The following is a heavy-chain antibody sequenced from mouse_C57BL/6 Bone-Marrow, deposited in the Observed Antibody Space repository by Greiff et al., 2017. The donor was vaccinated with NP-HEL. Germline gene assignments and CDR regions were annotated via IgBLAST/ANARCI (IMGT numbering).Heavy chain of an antibody. CDR2: IYPRSGNT. CDR3: ARRVGWLLRDYFDY. D-gene: IGHD2-3*01. J-gene: IGHJ2*01. V-gene: IGHV1-81*01. Sequence: VQLQQSGAELARPGASVKLSCKASGYTFTSYGISWVKQRTGQGLEWIGEIYPRSGNTYYNEKFKGKATLTADKSSSTAYMELSSLTSEYSAVYFCARRVGWLLRDYFDYWGQGTTLTVSS. CDR1: GYTFTSYG.